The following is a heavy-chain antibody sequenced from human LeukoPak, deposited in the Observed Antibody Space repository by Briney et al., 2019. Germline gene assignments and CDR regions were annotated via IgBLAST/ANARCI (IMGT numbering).Heavy chain of an antibody. V-gene: IGHV1-24*01. D-gene: IGHD3-10*01. CDR1: GYTLTELS. CDR2: FDPEDGET. Sequence: ASVKVSCKVSGYTLTELSMHWVRQAPGKGLEWMGGFDPEDGETIYAQKFQGRVTMTEDTSTDTAYMELSSLRSEDTAVYYCASWPGAWYGEDNWGQGTLVTVSS. CDR3: ASWPGAWYGEDN. J-gene: IGHJ4*02.